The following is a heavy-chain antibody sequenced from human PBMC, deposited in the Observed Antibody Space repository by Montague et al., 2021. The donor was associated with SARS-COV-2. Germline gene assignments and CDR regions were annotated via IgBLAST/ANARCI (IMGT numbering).Heavy chain of an antibody. Sequence: SETLSLTCAVYGGSFTDYYWTWIRQAPGKGLEWIGEVDHRGSASYSPSLKGRVSISVDRSKNQFSLNLRSVTAADTAAYYCARGQVSVYGVLIMLPAAGAPDIWGQRTMVTVSS. CDR1: GGSFTDYY. J-gene: IGHJ3*02. V-gene: IGHV4-34*01. D-gene: IGHD3-3*01. CDR2: VDHRGSA. CDR3: ARGQVSVYGVLIMLPAAGAPDI.